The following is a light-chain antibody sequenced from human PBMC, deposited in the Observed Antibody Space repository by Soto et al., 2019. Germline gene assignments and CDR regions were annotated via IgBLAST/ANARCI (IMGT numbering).Light chain of an antibody. CDR3: QQYYSTPWT. CDR2: WAS. Sequence: DIVMTQSPDSLAVSLGERATINCKSSQSVLYSSNNKNYLAWYQQKTGQPPKLLIYWASTRESGVPDRFSGSGSATDFPLTSSSLQAEDVAVYYCQQYYSTPWTFGQGTKVEIK. J-gene: IGKJ1*01. V-gene: IGKV4-1*01. CDR1: QSVLYSSNNKNY.